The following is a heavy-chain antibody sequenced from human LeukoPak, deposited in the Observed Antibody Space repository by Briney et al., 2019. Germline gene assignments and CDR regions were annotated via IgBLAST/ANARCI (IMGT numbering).Heavy chain of an antibody. D-gene: IGHD3-22*01. Sequence: SVKVSCKASGGTSNSHAISWVRQAPGQGLEWTGRIIPNLGTTNRAQNFQDRVTLTADKSTNTAYMELTSLTSDDTAVYYCATTNDGGGYQWGDFFDFWGQGTLVTVSS. CDR1: GGTSNSHA. V-gene: IGHV1-69*04. CDR3: ATTNDGGGYQWGDFFDF. CDR2: IIPNLGTT. J-gene: IGHJ4*02.